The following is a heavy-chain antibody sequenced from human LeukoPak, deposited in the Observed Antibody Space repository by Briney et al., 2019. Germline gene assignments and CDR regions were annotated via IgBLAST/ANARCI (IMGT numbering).Heavy chain of an antibody. CDR2: INHSGST. Sequence: SETLSLTCAVYGGSFSGYYWSWMRQPPGKGLEWIGEINHSGSTNYNPSLKSRVTISVDTSKNQFSLKLSSVTAADAAVYYCARGRRLLWFGESSNWFDPWGQGTLVTVSS. CDR3: ARGRRLLWFGESSNWFDP. D-gene: IGHD3-10*01. CDR1: GGSFSGYY. V-gene: IGHV4-34*01. J-gene: IGHJ5*02.